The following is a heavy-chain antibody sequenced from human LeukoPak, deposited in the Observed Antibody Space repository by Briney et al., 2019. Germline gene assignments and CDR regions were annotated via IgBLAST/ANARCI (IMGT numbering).Heavy chain of an antibody. V-gene: IGHV6-1*01. D-gene: IGHD3-10*01. Sequence: SQTLSLTCAISGDSFSSNSAAWNRIRQSPSRGLEWLGRTYYRSKGFNGYAVSVKSRITVNPDTSKNQFSLQLSSVTPEDTAVYFCARGFGYGFDIWGQGTMVTVSS. CDR2: TYYRSKGFN. CDR3: ARGFGYGFDI. J-gene: IGHJ3*02. CDR1: GDSFSSNSAA.